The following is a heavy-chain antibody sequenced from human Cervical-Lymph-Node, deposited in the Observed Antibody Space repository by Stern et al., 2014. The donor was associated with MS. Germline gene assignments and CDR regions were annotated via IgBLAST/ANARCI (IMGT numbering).Heavy chain of an antibody. J-gene: IGHJ2*01. CDR1: GFTFSYHW. Sequence: EVQLLQSAVEVKKPGESLRLSCQGSGFTFSYHWVAWVRQVPGKGLEWMGIIYVGNSETRYSPSLRGQVTISADTSVKSAYLQWSNVQASDTAMYYCARAFGDDSHWYIDLWGRGTLVSVSS. D-gene: IGHD4-17*01. V-gene: IGHV5-51*03. CDR3: ARAFGDDSHWYIDL. CDR2: IYVGNSET.